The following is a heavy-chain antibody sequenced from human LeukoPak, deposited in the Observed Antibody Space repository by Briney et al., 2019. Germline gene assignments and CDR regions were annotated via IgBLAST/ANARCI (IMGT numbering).Heavy chain of an antibody. CDR3: ARNVGERSSYAFDI. CDR1: GGSISSYY. CDR2: IYYSGSI. V-gene: IGHV4-59*08. J-gene: IGHJ3*02. D-gene: IGHD6-13*01. Sequence: SETLSLTCTVSGGSISSYYWSWIRQPPGKGLEWIGYIYYSGSINYNPSLKSRVTISVDTSKNQFSLKLSSVTAADTVVYYCARNVGERSSYAFDIWGQGTMVTVSS.